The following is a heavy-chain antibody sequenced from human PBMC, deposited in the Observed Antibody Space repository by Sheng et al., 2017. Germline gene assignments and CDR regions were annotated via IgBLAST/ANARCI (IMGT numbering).Heavy chain of an antibody. J-gene: IGHJ6*03. CDR1: GGTFSSYA. Sequence: QVQLVQSGAEVKKPGSSVKVSCKASGGTFSSYAISWVRQAPGQGLEWMGGIIPILGIANYAQKFQGRVTITADKSTSTAYMELSSLRSEDTAVYYCARSGYGRPPYYYYYMDVWGKGTTVTVSS. D-gene: IGHD5-12*01. CDR2: IIPILGIA. CDR3: ARSGYGRPPYYYYYMDV. V-gene: IGHV1-69*04.